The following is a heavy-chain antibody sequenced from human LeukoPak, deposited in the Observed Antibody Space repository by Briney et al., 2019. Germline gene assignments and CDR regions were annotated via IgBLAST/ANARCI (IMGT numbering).Heavy chain of an antibody. J-gene: IGHJ4*02. CDR1: GLTFSNAW. V-gene: IGHV3-15*01. CDR2: IKSKTDGGTT. Sequence: PGGSLSLLCAASGLTFSNAWMSWVRQAPGRGLECVGRIKSKTDGGTTDYAAPVKGRFTNSRDDSKNTLYLQMNSLKTEDTAVYYCSCVPTGDADYWGQGTLVTVSS. CDR3: SCVPTGDADY. D-gene: IGHD2-21*01.